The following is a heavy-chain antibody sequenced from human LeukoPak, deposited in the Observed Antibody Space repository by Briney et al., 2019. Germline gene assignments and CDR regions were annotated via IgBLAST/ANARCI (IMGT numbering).Heavy chain of an antibody. CDR1: GSTFSSHT. D-gene: IGHD2-2*01. Sequence: GGSLRLSCAASGSTFSSHTMSWVRQAPGKGLEWVSYISSTSGVIYYADSVEGRFTISRDNAKNSLYLQMNSLRAEDTAVYYCARNLPAADYWGQGTLVTVSS. CDR2: ISSTSGVI. CDR3: ARNLPAADY. V-gene: IGHV3-48*04. J-gene: IGHJ4*02.